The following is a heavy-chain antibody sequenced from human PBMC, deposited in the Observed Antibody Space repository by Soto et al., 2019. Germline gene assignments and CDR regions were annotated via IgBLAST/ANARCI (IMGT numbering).Heavy chain of an antibody. J-gene: IGHJ1*01. CDR3: VRGYCTTSPCSGDFQF. D-gene: IGHD2-15*01. V-gene: IGHV1-46*01. CDR1: GYKFTTYF. Sequence: SCKASGYKFTTYFIHWVRQAPGQGLECMVMIHPSGDTGYAQKFRGRVTMTIDTSTTTAYMELRNLTSEDTAVYFSVRGYCTTSPCSGDFQFWGQGTLVTVSS. CDR2: IHPSGDT.